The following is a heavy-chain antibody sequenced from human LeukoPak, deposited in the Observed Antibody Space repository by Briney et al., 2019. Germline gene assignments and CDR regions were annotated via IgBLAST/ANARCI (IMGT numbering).Heavy chain of an antibody. J-gene: IGHJ6*03. CDR3: ASAFRAAKNYYYYYMDV. CDR2: IYTSGST. D-gene: IGHD6-25*01. CDR1: GGSISSGSYY. Sequence: SQTLSLTCTVSGGSISSGSYYWSWIRQPAGKGLEWIGRIYTSGSTNYNPSLKSRVTISVDTSKNQFSLKLSSVTAADTAVYYCASAFRAAKNYYYYYMDVWGKGTTVTISS. V-gene: IGHV4-61*02.